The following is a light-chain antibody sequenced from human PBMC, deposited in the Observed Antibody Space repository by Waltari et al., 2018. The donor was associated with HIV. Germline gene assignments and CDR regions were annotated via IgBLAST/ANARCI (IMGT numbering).Light chain of an antibody. V-gene: IGKV3-11*01. CDR3: QQSSNWPLT. Sequence: EIVFTQSPATLSLSPGERATLSCRASQSVSSYLAWYQQKPGQAPRLLIYDASNRATGIPARFSGSGSGTDFTLTISSLEPEDFAVYYCQQSSNWPLTFGQGTRLEIK. CDR2: DAS. J-gene: IGKJ5*01. CDR1: QSVSSY.